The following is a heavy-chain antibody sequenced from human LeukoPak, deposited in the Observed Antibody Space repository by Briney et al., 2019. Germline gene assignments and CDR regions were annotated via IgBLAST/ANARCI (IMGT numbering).Heavy chain of an antibody. V-gene: IGHV3-20*04. D-gene: IGHD3-3*01. CDR2: INWNGGST. CDR1: GFTFDDYA. J-gene: IGHJ4*02. CDR3: ARVKGSGYRNSIDY. Sequence: GGSLRLSCAASGFTFDDYAMDWVRQAPGKGLEWVSGINWNGGSTYYRDSVKSRFTISRDNAKNSLYLQMNSLRAEDTALYYCARVKGSGYRNSIDYWGQGTLVTVSS.